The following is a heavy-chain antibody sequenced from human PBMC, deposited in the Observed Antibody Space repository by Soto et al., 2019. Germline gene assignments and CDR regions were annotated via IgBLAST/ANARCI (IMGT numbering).Heavy chain of an antibody. V-gene: IGHV3-30*03. CDR1: GFTFSSYG. J-gene: IGHJ4*02. Sequence: PGGSLRLSCAASGFTFSSYGMHWVRQAPGKGLEWVAVISYDGSNKYYADSVKGRFTISRDNSKNTLYLQMNSLRAEDTAVYYCARESGTTGTTEFDYWGQGTLVTVSS. CDR2: ISYDGSNK. D-gene: IGHD1-1*01. CDR3: ARESGTTGTTEFDY.